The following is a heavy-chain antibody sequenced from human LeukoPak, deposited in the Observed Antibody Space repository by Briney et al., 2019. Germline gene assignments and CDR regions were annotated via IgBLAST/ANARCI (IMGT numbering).Heavy chain of an antibody. V-gene: IGHV4-59*01. CDR1: GGSISSYY. J-gene: IGHJ4*02. CDR2: IYYSGNT. D-gene: IGHD6-19*01. CDR3: ARYAYGSGPFDY. Sequence: SETLSLTCTVSGGSISSYYWSWIRQPPGKGLEWIGYIYYSGNTNYNPSLKSRVTISVDTSKNQFSLQLNSVTAADTAVYYCARYAYGSGPFDYWGRGTLITASS.